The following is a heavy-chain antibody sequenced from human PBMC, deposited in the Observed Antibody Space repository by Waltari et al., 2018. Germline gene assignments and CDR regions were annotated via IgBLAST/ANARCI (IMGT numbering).Heavy chain of an antibody. CDR3: ARAEWELFDDDAFDI. V-gene: IGHV1-8*01. CDR2: MNPNSGNT. J-gene: IGHJ3*02. CDR1: GYTFTSYD. D-gene: IGHD1-26*01. Sequence: QVQLVQSGAEVKKPGASVKVSCKASGYTFTSYDINWVRQAPGQGLEWMGWMNPNSGNTGYAQKFQGRVTMTRNTSISTAYMELSSLRSEDTAVYYCARAEWELFDDDAFDIWGQGTMVTVSS.